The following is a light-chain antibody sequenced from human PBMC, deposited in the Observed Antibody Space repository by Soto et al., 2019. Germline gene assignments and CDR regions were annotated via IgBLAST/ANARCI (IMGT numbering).Light chain of an antibody. CDR2: EVN. V-gene: IGLV2-23*02. Sequence: QSALTQPASVSGSPGQSITISCTGTSSNVGSYKLVSWYQQHPGKAPKLMIFEVNKRPSGVSNRFSGSKSGNTASLTISGLKVEDEADYYCGTWDSSLDAVVFGGGTQLTVL. CDR1: SSNVGSYKL. J-gene: IGLJ7*01. CDR3: GTWDSSLDAVV.